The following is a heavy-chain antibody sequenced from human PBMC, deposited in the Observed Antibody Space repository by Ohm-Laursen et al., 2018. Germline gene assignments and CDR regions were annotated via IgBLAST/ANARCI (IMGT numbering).Heavy chain of an antibody. D-gene: IGHD3/OR15-3a*01. V-gene: IGHV3-9*01. CDR1: GFTFDDYA. Sequence: SLRLSCAASGFTFDDYAMHWVRQAPGKGLEWVSGISWNSGSIGYADSVKGRFTISRDNAKNSLYLQMNSLRAEDTAVYYCAQTWAEVGPRGEYFQHWGQGTLVTVSS. CDR3: AQTWAEVGPRGEYFQH. J-gene: IGHJ1*01. CDR2: ISWNSGSI.